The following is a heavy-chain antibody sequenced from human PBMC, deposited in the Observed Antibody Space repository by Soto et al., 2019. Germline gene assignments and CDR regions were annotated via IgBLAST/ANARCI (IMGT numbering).Heavy chain of an antibody. V-gene: IGHV5-51*01. D-gene: IGHD5-12*01. J-gene: IGHJ4*02. Sequence: PGESLKISCKGSGYSFSTYWIAWVRQLPGRGLEWMGTIFPSDSDTRYSPSFQGQVTISADKSISTAYLQWSSLKASDIAMYYCAITGYNGPFVYWGQGTLVTVSS. CDR3: AITGYNGPFVY. CDR1: GYSFSTYW. CDR2: IFPSDSDT.